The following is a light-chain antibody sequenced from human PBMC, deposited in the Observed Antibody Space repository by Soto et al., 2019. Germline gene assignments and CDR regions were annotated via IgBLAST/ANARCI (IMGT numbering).Light chain of an antibody. Sequence: GDRATITCRVNKGISSALAWYQQKPGKPSKLLIYDASSLESGVPSSFSGSGSGTDFTLTISSLQPEDFAVYYCQQYGSSPITFGQGTRLEIK. CDR3: QQYGSSPIT. V-gene: IGKV1-13*02. CDR1: KGISSA. CDR2: DAS. J-gene: IGKJ5*01.